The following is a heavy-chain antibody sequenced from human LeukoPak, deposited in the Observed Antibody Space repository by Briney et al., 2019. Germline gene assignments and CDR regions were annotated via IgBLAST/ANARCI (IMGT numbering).Heavy chain of an antibody. J-gene: IGHJ4*02. CDR2: ISSSSSYI. CDR1: GFTFSSYS. V-gene: IGHV3-21*04. CDR3: AKTVVPAAIEYYFDY. Sequence: PGGSLRLSCAASGFTFSSYSMNWVRQAPGKGLEWVSSISSSSSYIYYADSVKGRFTISRDNSKKTLYLQMNSLRAEDTAVYYCAKTVVPAAIEYYFDYWGQGTLVTVSS. D-gene: IGHD2-2*01.